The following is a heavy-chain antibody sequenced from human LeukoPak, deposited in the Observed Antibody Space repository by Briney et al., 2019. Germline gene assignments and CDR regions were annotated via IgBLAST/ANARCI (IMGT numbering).Heavy chain of an antibody. CDR2: TGSTGVST. D-gene: IGHD2-2*01. CDR3: AKDPGVVPAHYFDY. CDR1: GFTFSDYA. Sequence: GGSLRLSCAASGFTFSDYAMNWLRQAPGKGLEWVSGTGSTGVSTFYADSVKGRFTVSRDNSKNTLSLQMNSLRAEDTAVYYCAKDPGVVPAHYFDYWGQGTLVTVSS. J-gene: IGHJ4*02. V-gene: IGHV3-23*01.